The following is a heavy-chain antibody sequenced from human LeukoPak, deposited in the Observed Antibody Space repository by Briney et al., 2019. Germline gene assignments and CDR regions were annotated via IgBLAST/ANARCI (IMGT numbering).Heavy chain of an antibody. CDR3: ATGYSSSWYLGAFDI. Sequence: PSETLSLTCTVSGGSISSSSYYWGWIRQPPGKGLEWIGSIYYSGSTYYNPSLKSRVTISVDTSKNQFSLKLSSVTAADTAVYYCATGYSSSWYLGAFDIWGQGTMVTVSS. J-gene: IGHJ3*02. CDR2: IYYSGST. V-gene: IGHV4-39*01. CDR1: GGSISSSSYY. D-gene: IGHD6-13*01.